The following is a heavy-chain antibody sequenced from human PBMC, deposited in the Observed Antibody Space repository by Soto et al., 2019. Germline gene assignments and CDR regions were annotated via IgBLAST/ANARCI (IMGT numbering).Heavy chain of an antibody. CDR3: ARAPDYGDQRPFDY. Sequence: GGSLRLSCAASGFTFSSYAMSWVRQAPGKGLEWVSAISGGGGSTYYADSVKGRFTISRDNSKNTLYLQMNSLRAEDTAVYYCARAPDYGDQRPFDYWGQGTLVTVSS. J-gene: IGHJ4*02. V-gene: IGHV3-23*01. CDR2: ISGGGGST. CDR1: GFTFSSYA. D-gene: IGHD4-17*01.